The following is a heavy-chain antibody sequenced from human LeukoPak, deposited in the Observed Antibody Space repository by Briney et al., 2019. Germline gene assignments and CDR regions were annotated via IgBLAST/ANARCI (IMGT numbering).Heavy chain of an antibody. J-gene: IGHJ5*02. CDR1: GDSLNTYY. V-gene: IGHV4-59*01. D-gene: IGHD2-21*02. CDR2: VASSGTS. Sequence: PSETLSLTCTVSGDSLNTYYWTWIRQTPGKELECIGFVASSGTSNYNPSLKSRVSISIDTSKNQFSLALTSVTPADTAVYYCARVVRGVVTSNWFDPWGQGTLVSVSS. CDR3: ARVVRGVVTSNWFDP.